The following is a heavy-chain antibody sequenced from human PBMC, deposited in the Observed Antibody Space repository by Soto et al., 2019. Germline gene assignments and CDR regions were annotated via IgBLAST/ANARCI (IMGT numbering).Heavy chain of an antibody. J-gene: IGHJ3*02. CDR1: GYSFTSYG. CDR2: IYPGDSDT. Sequence: PGESLKISCKGSGYSFTSYGIGWVRQMPGKGLEWMGIIYPGDSDTRYSPSFQGQVTISADKSISTAYLQWSSLKASDTAMYYCARPGHYYYGSGSYYSDAFVSWGQGTMVTVSS. CDR3: ARPGHYYYGSGSYYSDAFVS. V-gene: IGHV5-51*01. D-gene: IGHD3-10*01.